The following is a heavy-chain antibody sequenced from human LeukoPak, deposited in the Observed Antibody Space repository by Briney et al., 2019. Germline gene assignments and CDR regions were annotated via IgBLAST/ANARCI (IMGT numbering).Heavy chain of an antibody. CDR2: ISWNSGNV. J-gene: IGHJ5*01. D-gene: IGHD6-6*01. CDR1: GFTFKNYA. V-gene: IGHV3-9*01. CDR3: AKSGTYSSSSGYIAS. Sequence: SLRLSCAASGFTFKNYAMHWVRQAPGKGLERVSSISWNSGNVGYSDSVKGRFTLSRDNAKNSLFLQMNSLRDEDTAFYYCAKSGTYSSSSGYIASWGHGTPVTVSS.